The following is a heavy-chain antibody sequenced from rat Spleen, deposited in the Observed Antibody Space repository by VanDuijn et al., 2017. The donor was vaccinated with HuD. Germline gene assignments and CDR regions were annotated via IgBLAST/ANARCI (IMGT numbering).Heavy chain of an antibody. CDR1: GFTFSDFG. CDR2: ISYGDSSGHSST. J-gene: IGHJ3*01. V-gene: IGHV5-29*01. D-gene: IGHD1-11*01. Sequence: EVQLVESGGGLVQPGRSLKVSCAASGFTFSDFGMAWVRQAPTKGLEWVATISYGDSSGHSSTYYRDSVKGRFTISRDNAKSTLSLQMDSLRSEVTATYYCATGNYGGYSELNWFAYWGQGTLVTVSS. CDR3: ATGNYGGYSELNWFAY.